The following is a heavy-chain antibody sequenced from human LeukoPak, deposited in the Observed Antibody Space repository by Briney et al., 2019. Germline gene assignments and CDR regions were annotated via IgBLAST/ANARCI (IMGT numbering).Heavy chain of an antibody. J-gene: IGHJ4*02. CDR3: ARGKVVTMVRGVIITYFDY. CDR2: LIPSDGST. Sequence: ASVKVSCKASGYSFTRYCIHWVRQPPGQGLEWMGILIPSDGSTGYAKKFQGRVTKTSDTSTSTVYMELSTLRSADTAVYYCARGKVVTMVRGVIITYFDYWGQGTLVTVSS. CDR1: GYSFTRYC. D-gene: IGHD3-10*01. V-gene: IGHV1-46*01.